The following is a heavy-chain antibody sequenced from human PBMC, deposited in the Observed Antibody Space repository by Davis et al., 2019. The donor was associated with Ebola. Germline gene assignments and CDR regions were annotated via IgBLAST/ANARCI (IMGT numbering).Heavy chain of an antibody. J-gene: IGHJ4*02. CDR2: INHSGST. D-gene: IGHD1-20*01. Sequence: PSETLSLTCAVYGGSFSNYHWSWIRQPPGKGLEWIGEINHSGSTNYNPSLKSRVTISVDTSKNQFSLKVSSVTAADTAVYYCALQPPYNWKYSDYWGQGTLVTVSS. CDR3: ALQPPYNWKYSDY. CDR1: GGSFSNYH. V-gene: IGHV4-34*01.